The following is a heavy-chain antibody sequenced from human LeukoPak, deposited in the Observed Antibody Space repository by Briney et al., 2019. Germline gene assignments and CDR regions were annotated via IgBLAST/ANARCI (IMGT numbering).Heavy chain of an antibody. Sequence: GGSLRLSCAASGFTFSNAWMSWVRQAPGKGLEWVGRIKSKTDGGTTDYAAPVKGRFTISRDDSKNTLYLQMNSLKTEDTAVYYCTTDTSTAYCTNGVCWVPWYFDYWGQGTLVTVSS. V-gene: IGHV3-15*01. CDR2: IKSKTDGGTT. CDR1: GFTFSNAW. D-gene: IGHD2-8*01. CDR3: TTDTSTAYCTNGVCWVPWYFDY. J-gene: IGHJ4*02.